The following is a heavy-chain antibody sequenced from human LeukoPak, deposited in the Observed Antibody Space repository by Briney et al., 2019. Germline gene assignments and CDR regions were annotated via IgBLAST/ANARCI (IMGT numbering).Heavy chain of an antibody. Sequence: GGSLRLSCAASGFTFSSHGMHWVRQAPGKGLEWVAFISYDGRNKYYADSVKSRFTISRDNSKNTLYLQMNSLRAEDTAVYYCAKDSSSYGFGDYWGQGTLVTASS. CDR1: GFTFSSHG. D-gene: IGHD6-19*01. J-gene: IGHJ4*02. CDR3: AKDSSSYGFGDY. V-gene: IGHV3-30*02. CDR2: ISYDGRNK.